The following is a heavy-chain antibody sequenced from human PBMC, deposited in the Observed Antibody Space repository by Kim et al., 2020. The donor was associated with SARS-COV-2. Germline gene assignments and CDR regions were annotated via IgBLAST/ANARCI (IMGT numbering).Heavy chain of an antibody. CDR3: ARHVATRPDWLDP. CDR1: GYSFTSYW. J-gene: IGHJ5*02. V-gene: IGHV5-10-1*01. D-gene: IGHD6-6*01. CDR2: IDPSDSYT. Sequence: GESLKISCKGSGYSFTSYWISWVRQMLGKGLEWMGRIDPSDSYTNYSPSFQGHVTISPDKSISTAYLQWSSLKASDTAMYYCARHVATRPDWLDPWGQGTLVTVSS.